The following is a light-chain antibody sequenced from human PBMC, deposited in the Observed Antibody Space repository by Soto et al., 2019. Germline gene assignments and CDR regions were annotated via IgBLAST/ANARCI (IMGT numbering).Light chain of an antibody. V-gene: IGLV2-14*03. CDR3: SSYTTSSTLG. CDR1: SSDVGGYNF. J-gene: IGLJ1*01. Sequence: QSALTQPASVFGSPGQSITISCTGTSSDVGGYNFVSWYQQHPGKAPKLMIYEVSSRPSGVSNRFSGSKSGNTASLTISGLQPEDEADYYCSSYTTSSTLGFGTGTKVTVL. CDR2: EVS.